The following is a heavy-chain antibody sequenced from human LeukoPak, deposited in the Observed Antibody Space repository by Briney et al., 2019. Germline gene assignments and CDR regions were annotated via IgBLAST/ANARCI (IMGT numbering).Heavy chain of an antibody. CDR2: IIPIFGTA. J-gene: IGHJ6*03. CDR1: GGTFSSYA. CDR3: ARVWVSASHYYMDV. D-gene: IGHD1-26*01. Sequence: GASVNVSCKASGGTFSSYAISWVRQAPGQGLEWMGGIIPIFGTANYAQKFQGRVTITADKSTSTAYMELSSLRSEDTAVYYCARVWVSASHYYMDVWGKGTTVTVSS. V-gene: IGHV1-69*06.